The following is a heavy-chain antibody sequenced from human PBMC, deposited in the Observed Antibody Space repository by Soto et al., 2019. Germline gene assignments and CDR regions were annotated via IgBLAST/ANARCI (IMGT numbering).Heavy chain of an antibody. D-gene: IGHD2-2*01. Sequence: GGSLRLSCVASGFTSSYAWMNWVRQAPGKGLEWVGRIKTKTEGGTTEYATSVKGRFAISRDDSKNTLYLQMNSLRAEDTAVYYCARDIGIVVVPAAMDYWGQGTLVTSPQ. CDR1: GFTSSYAW. V-gene: IGHV3-15*07. J-gene: IGHJ4*02. CDR3: ARDIGIVVVPAAMDY. CDR2: IKTKTEGGTT.